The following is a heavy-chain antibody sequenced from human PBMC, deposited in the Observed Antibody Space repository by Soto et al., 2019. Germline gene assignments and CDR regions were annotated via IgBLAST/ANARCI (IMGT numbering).Heavy chain of an antibody. CDR1: GFSFGSFN. CDR2: ITGSSFFI. J-gene: IGHJ6*02. Sequence: EVRLVESGGGLVKPGGSLRLSCAASGFSFGSFNINWVRHAPGKGLEWLSSITGSSFFIYYADSVKGRFTVSRDNTKNSAYLQMNNLRVEDTAVYFCSRDERSRRVVNHDYYYGMDVWGQGTTVTVSS. V-gene: IGHV3-21*01. D-gene: IGHD2-15*01. CDR3: SRDERSRRVVNHDYYYGMDV.